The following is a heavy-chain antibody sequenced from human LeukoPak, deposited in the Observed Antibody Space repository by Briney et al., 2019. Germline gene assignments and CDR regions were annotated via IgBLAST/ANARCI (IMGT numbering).Heavy chain of an antibody. J-gene: IGHJ3*02. Sequence: GGSLRLSCAASGFTFDDYGMSWVRQAPGKGLEWVSGINWNGGSTGYADSVKGRFTISRDNAKNSLYLQMNSLRAEDTALYHCARTDTAKYTGAFDIWGQGTMVTVSS. CDR2: INWNGGST. D-gene: IGHD5-18*01. CDR1: GFTFDDYG. CDR3: ARTDTAKYTGAFDI. V-gene: IGHV3-20*01.